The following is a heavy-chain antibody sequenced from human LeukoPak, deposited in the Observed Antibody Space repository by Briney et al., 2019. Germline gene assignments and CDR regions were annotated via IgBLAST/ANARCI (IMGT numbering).Heavy chain of an antibody. Sequence: PSETLSLTCTVSGGSISSSSYYWGWIRQPPGKGLEWIGSIYYSGSTYYNLSLKSRVTISVDTSKNQFSLKLSSVTAADTAVYYCARCIGVGYYYMDVWGKGTTVTISS. V-gene: IGHV4-39*01. CDR2: IYYSGST. CDR3: ARCIGVGYYYMDV. D-gene: IGHD2-15*01. J-gene: IGHJ6*03. CDR1: GGSISSSSYY.